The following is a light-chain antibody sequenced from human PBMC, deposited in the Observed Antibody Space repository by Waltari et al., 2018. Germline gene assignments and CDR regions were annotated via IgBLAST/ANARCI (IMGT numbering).Light chain of an antibody. J-gene: IGKJ4*01. V-gene: IGKV2-30*02. CDR3: RQGTHWPLT. CDR2: KVS. CDR1: QGLVHSDGNTY. Sequence: VVMTQSPLSLPVTRGKQASIPCKASQGLVHSDGNTYLAWIQQRPGQSPRRLIYKVSNRESGVPDRFSASGSGTDFTLKISRVEAEDVGAYYCRQGTHWPLTFGGGTKVEIK.